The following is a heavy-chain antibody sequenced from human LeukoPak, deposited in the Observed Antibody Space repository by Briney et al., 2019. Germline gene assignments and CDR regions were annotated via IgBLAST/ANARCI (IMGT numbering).Heavy chain of an antibody. CDR2: IRFDGSVK. V-gene: IGHV3-30*02. CDR3: ARSNSYAFDY. CDR1: GFPFSNSG. D-gene: IGHD3-16*01. Sequence: GGSLRLSCAASGFPFSNSGMHWVRQAPDTGLEWVAFIRFDGSVKYYTDSVKGRFTISRDNSKNTLYLQMNSLRTEDTAVYYCARSNSYAFDYWGQGTLVTVSS. J-gene: IGHJ4*02.